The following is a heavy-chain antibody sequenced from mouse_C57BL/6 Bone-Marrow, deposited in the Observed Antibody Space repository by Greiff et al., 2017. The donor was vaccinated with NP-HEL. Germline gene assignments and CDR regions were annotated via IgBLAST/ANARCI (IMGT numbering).Heavy chain of an antibody. J-gene: IGHJ1*03. Sequence: QVQLQQSGAELVRPGASVTLSCKASGYTFTDYEMHWVKQTPVHGLEWIGAIDPETGGTAYNQKFKGKAILTADKSSSTAYMELRSLTSEDSAVYYCTGYYGSRNYFDVWGTGTTVTASS. CDR1: GYTFTDYE. V-gene: IGHV1-15*01. CDR2: IDPETGGT. D-gene: IGHD1-1*01. CDR3: TGYYGSRNYFDV.